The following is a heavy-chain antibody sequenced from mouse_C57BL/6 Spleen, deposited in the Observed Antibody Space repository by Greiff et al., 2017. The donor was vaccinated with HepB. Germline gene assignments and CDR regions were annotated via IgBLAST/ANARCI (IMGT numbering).Heavy chain of an antibody. CDR3: ATRPFYDYENYFDY. CDR1: GYTFTDYY. CDR2: INPDNGGT. V-gene: IGHV1-19*01. Sequence: EVQLQQSGPVLVKPGASVKMSCKASGYTFTDYYMNWVKQSHGKSLEWIGVINPDNGGTSYNQKFKGKATLTVDKSSSTAYMELNSLTSEDSAVYYCATRPFYDYENYFDYWGQGTTLTVSS. D-gene: IGHD2-4*01. J-gene: IGHJ2*01.